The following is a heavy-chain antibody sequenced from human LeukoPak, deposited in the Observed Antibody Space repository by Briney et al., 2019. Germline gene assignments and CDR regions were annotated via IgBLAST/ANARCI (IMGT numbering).Heavy chain of an antibody. D-gene: IGHD3-3*01. V-gene: IGHV4-34*01. Sequence: SXXLSLTCAVYGGSFSGYYWSWVRQPPGKGLEWIGEINHSGSTNYNPSLKSRVTISVDTSKKQFSLKLSSVTAADTAVYYCARGMGWGITIFGVVTSPGYYYYMDVWGKGTTVTVSS. CDR3: ARGMGWGITIFGVVTSPGYYYYMDV. CDR2: INHSGST. CDR1: GGSFSGYY. J-gene: IGHJ6*03.